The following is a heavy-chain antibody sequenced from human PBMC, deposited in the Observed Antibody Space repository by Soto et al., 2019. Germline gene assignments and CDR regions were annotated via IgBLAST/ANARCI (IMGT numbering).Heavy chain of an antibody. D-gene: IGHD6-19*01. J-gene: IGHJ4*02. V-gene: IGHV3-23*01. Sequence: EVQLLESGGGLVQPGGSLRLSCAASGFTFSSYVLSWVRQAPGKGLEWVSAVSGSGGSTYYADSVKGRFTISRDNSKNTLYLQMNSLRAEDTAVYYCAKSSDSSGWFLGYWGQGTLVTVSS. CDR2: VSGSGGST. CDR3: AKSSDSSGWFLGY. CDR1: GFTFSSYV.